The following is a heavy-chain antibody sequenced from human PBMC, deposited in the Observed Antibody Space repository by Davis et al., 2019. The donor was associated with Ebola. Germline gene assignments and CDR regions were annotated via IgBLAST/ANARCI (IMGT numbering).Heavy chain of an antibody. D-gene: IGHD6-19*01. CDR3: ARPDSSGWGHWYFDL. V-gene: IGHV4-59*08. CDR1: GGSFSGYY. J-gene: IGHJ2*01. Sequence: SETLSLTCAVYGGSFSGYYWSWIRQPPGKGLEWIGYIYYSGSTNYNPSLKSRVTISVDTSKNQFSLKLSSVTAADTAVYYCARPDSSGWGHWYFDLWGRGTLVTVSS. CDR2: IYYSGST.